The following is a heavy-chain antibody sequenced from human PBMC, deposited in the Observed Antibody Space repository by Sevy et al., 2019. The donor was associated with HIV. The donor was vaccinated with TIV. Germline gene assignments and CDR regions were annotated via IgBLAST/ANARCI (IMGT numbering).Heavy chain of an antibody. D-gene: IGHD2-2*01. CDR1: GFTFSSYG. V-gene: IGHV3-30*02. Sequence: GESLKISCAASGFTFSSYGMHWVRQAPGKGLEWVAFIRYDGSNKYYADSVKGRFTISRDNSKNTLYLQMNSLRAEDTAVYYCAKVSDCSSTSCSFWGQGTLVTVSS. J-gene: IGHJ4*02. CDR3: AKVSDCSSTSCSF. CDR2: IRYDGSNK.